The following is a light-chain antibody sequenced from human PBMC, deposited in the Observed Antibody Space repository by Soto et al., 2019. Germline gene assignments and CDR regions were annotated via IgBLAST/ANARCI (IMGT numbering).Light chain of an antibody. Sequence: QSVLTQPPSVSGAPGQRVTISCTGGSSNIGAGYDVHWYQQLPGTAPKLLIYVNTNRPSGVPDRFSGSKSGTSASLAITGLQAEDEAAYYCQSYYNSLSGHVLFGGGTKLTVL. CDR1: SSNIGAGYD. V-gene: IGLV1-40*01. CDR3: QSYYNSLSGHVL. J-gene: IGLJ2*01. CDR2: VNT.